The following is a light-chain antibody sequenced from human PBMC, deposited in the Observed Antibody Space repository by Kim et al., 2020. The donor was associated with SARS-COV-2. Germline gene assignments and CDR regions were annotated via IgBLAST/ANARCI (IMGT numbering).Light chain of an antibody. CDR1: QSVSSSY. CDR3: QQYGRSPYT. CDR2: PIS. Sequence: EIVLTQSPGTLSLSPGERATLSCRASQSVSSSYLAWYQQKPGQAPRLLIYPISLRASGIPDRFSGSGSGTDFTLTISRLEPEDFAVYYCQQYGRSPYTFGQGTKLEI. J-gene: IGKJ2*01. V-gene: IGKV3-20*01.